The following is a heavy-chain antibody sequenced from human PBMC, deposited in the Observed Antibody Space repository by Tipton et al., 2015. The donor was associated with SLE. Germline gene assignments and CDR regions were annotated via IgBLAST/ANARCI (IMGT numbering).Heavy chain of an antibody. V-gene: IGHV4-4*07. Sequence: TLSLTCTVSGGSLRSYYWTWIRQPAGKGLEWIGRVYFGGSTNYNPSLKSRVAISLDTSKNQFSLKLKSVTAADTAVYFCARAMAWTGDPLHLDYWGQGSLVTVSS. D-gene: IGHD3/OR15-3a*01. CDR2: VYFGGST. CDR1: GGSLRSYY. J-gene: IGHJ4*02. CDR3: ARAMAWTGDPLHLDY.